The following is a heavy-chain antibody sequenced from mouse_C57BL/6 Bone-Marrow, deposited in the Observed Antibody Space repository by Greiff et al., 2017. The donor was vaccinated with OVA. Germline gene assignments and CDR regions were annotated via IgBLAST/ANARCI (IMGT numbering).Heavy chain of an antibody. CDR3: TRVGGGNYLFFDY. CDR1: GFTFSSYA. J-gene: IGHJ2*01. V-gene: IGHV5-9-1*02. CDR2: ISSGGDYI. Sequence: EVKLMESGEGLVKPGGSLKLSCAASGFTFSSYAMSWVRQTPEKRLEWVAYISSGGDYIYYADTVKGRFTISRDNARNTLYLQMSSLKSEDTAMYYCTRVGGGNYLFFDYWGQGTTLTVSS. D-gene: IGHD2-1*01.